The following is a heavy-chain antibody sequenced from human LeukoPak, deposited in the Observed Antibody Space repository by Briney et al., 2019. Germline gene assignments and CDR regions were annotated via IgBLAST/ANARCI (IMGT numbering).Heavy chain of an antibody. D-gene: IGHD3-22*01. J-gene: IGHJ4*02. V-gene: IGHV3-30*18. CDR2: ITYDGSIR. Sequence: GGSLRLSCAASGFAFSSYGMHWVRRAPGKGLVGVGGITYDGSIRYYADSVKGRFTLSRDNSKTTQSPQITSLSAEGTAVYYCAKRGPAYYYDSSGYVTSMCYWGQGTPVTVSS. CDR1: GFAFSSYG. CDR3: AKRGPAYYYDSSGYVTSMCY.